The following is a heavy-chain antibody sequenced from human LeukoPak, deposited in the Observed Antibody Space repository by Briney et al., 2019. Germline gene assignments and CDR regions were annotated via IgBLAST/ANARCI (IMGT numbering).Heavy chain of an antibody. CDR1: GFTFGSYA. CDR3: ARALTTLTYEGY. D-gene: IGHD1-1*01. V-gene: IGHV3-23*01. J-gene: IGHJ4*02. Sequence: PGGSLRLSCAASGFTFGSYAMSWVRQAPGKGLEWVSAITGSGVSTHYADSVKGRFTISRDNAKDSLYLQMNSLRAEDTAVYYCARALTTLTYEGYWGQGTLVTVSS. CDR2: ITGSGVST.